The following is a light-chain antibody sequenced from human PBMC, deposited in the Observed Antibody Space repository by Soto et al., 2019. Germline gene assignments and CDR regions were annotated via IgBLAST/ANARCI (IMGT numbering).Light chain of an antibody. J-gene: IGLJ1*01. CDR1: SSNIGSTYD. Sequence: QSVLTQPPSVSGAPGQRVTISCTGSSSNIGSTYDVQWYQQLPGTAPKLLIHGNTNRPSGVPDRFSGSKSGTSASLAITGLQAEDEADYYCQSYDSSLSGGVFGTGTKVTVL. V-gene: IGLV1-40*01. CDR2: GNT. CDR3: QSYDSSLSGGV.